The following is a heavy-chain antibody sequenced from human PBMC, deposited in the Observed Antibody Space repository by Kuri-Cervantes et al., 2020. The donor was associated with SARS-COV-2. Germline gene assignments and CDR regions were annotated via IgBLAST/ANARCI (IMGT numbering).Heavy chain of an antibody. Sequence: GESLKISCTASGFIFSDYYMTWIRQAPGKGLEWVSNIGPSGTTKYYADSVKGRFTISRDNAKNSLYLQMSSLRAEDTAVYYCARDFDWLSTQDGYMDVWGKGTTVTVSS. CDR2: IGPSGTTK. J-gene: IGHJ6*03. V-gene: IGHV3-11*04. CDR1: GFIFSDYY. D-gene: IGHD3-9*01. CDR3: ARDFDWLSTQDGYMDV.